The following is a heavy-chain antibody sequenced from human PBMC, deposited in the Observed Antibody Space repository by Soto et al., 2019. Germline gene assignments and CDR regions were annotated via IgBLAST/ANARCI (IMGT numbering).Heavy chain of an antibody. D-gene: IGHD3-22*01. CDR1: GFTFSSYD. CDR2: ISGSGGST. CDR3: ANGRYYYDSSAYLAY. V-gene: IGHV3-23*01. Sequence: GSLRLSCAASGFTFSSYDMSWVRQAPGKGLEWVSAISGSGGSTYYADSVKGRFTISRGNSKNTLYLQMNSLRAEDTAVYYCANGRYYYDSSAYLAYWGRGTLVTVSS. J-gene: IGHJ4*02.